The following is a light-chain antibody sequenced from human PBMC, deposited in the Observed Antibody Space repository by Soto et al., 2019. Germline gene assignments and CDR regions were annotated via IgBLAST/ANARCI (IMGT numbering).Light chain of an antibody. CDR2: AAS. V-gene: IGKV1-39*01. CDR3: QQTYSSPWT. CDR1: QSFCNSLHCY. Sequence: DIQMTQSPSSLSAFVGDRVTITCRASQSFCNSLHCYLNWYQQKPGKAPKLLIYAASSLHSGVPSRFSGSGSGTDFALTITSLQPEDFASYICQQTYSSPWTFGHGTKVEIE. J-gene: IGKJ1*01.